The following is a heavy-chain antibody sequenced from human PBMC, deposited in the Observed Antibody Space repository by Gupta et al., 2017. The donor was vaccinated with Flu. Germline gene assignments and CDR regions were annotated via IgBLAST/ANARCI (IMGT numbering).Heavy chain of an antibody. CDR1: GFTFSTSY. Sequence: EVQLVESGGGLDQPGGSMRLYCAAYGFTFSTSYLQWVRQAPGKGLLWVSRINADGSSTTYADSVKGRFTISRDNAKNTLYLQMNSLGADDTSVYYCATVTTGYWGQGTLVTVSS. D-gene: IGHD4-17*01. J-gene: IGHJ4*02. V-gene: IGHV3-74*03. CDR2: INADGSST. CDR3: ATVTTGY.